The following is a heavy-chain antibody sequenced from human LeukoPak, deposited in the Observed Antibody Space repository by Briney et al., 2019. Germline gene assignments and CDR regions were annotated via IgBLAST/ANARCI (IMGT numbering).Heavy chain of an antibody. D-gene: IGHD3-3*01. CDR2: ISYDGSNK. Sequence: GGSLRLSCAASGFTFSSYAMHWVRQAPGEGLEWVAVISYDGSNKYYADSVKGRFTISRDNSKNTLYLQMNSLRAEDTAVYYCAKTPYDFWSGRRDYYYYYMDVWGKGTTVTVSS. J-gene: IGHJ6*03. CDR3: AKTPYDFWSGRRDYYYYYMDV. CDR1: GFTFSSYA. V-gene: IGHV3-30-3*01.